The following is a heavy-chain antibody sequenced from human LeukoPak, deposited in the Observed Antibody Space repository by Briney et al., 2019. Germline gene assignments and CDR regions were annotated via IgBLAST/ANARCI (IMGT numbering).Heavy chain of an antibody. CDR3: AKVSSDYVWGSYLDY. J-gene: IGHJ4*02. V-gene: IGHV3-23*01. CDR1: GFTFSSDA. CDR2: ISGSGGST. D-gene: IGHD3-16*02. Sequence: GGSLRLSCAASGFTFSSDAMSWVRQAPGKGLEWVSAISGSGGSTYYADSVKGRFTISRDNSKNTLYLQMNSRRAEDTAVYYCAKVSSDYVWGSYLDYWGQGTLVTVSS.